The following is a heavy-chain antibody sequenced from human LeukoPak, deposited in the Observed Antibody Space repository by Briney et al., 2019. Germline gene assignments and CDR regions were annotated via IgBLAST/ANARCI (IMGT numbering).Heavy chain of an antibody. D-gene: IGHD3-22*01. CDR1: GFTFSGYG. V-gene: IGHV3-30*18. CDR3: AKDRLGALYYYDSSGYYRLDY. J-gene: IGHJ4*02. Sequence: GGSLRLSCAASGFTFSGYGIHWVRQAPGKGLEWVAVISYDGSNKYYADSVKGRFTISRDNSKDTLYLQMNSLRAEDTAVYYCAKDRLGALYYYDSSGYYRLDYWGQGTLVTVSS. CDR2: ISYDGSNK.